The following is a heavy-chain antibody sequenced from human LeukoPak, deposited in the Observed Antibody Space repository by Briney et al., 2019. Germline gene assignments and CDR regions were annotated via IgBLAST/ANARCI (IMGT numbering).Heavy chain of an antibody. J-gene: IGHJ6*03. CDR2: ISAYNGNT. CDR1: GYTFTSYA. CDR3: ARLPGIAAAGTLFYGYYMDV. V-gene: IGHV1-18*01. Sequence: GASVKVSCKASGYTFTSYAITWVRQAPGQGLEWMGWISAYNGNTNYAQKLQGRVTMTTDTSTSTAYMELRSLRSDDTAVYYCARLPGIAAAGTLFYGYYMDVWGKGTTVTVSS. D-gene: IGHD6-13*01.